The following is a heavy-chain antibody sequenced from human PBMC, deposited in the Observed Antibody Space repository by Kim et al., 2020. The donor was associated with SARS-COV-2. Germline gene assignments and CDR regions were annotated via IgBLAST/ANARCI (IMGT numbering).Heavy chain of an antibody. J-gene: IGHJ4*02. Sequence: SETLSLTCTVSGGSVSSGSYYWSWIRQPPGKGLEWIGYIYYSGSTNYNPSLKSRVTISVDTSKNQFSLKLSSVTAADTAVYYCAREKYYDSSGYPYWGQGTLVTVSS. CDR3: AREKYYDSSGYPY. CDR2: IYYSGST. CDR1: GGSVSSGSYY. V-gene: IGHV4-61*01. D-gene: IGHD3-22*01.